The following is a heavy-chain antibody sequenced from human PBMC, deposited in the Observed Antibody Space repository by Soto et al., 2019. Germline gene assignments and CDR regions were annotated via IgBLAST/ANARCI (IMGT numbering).Heavy chain of an antibody. Sequence: GGSLRLSCAASRFTFSSYGMHWVRQAPGKGLEWVAVIWYDGSNKYYADSVKGRFTISRGNSKNTLYLQMNSLRAEDTAVYYCARDGGFEYGDYEVPLDYWGQGTLVTVSS. D-gene: IGHD4-17*01. CDR2: IWYDGSNK. CDR1: RFTFSSYG. J-gene: IGHJ4*02. CDR3: ARDGGFEYGDYEVPLDY. V-gene: IGHV3-33*01.